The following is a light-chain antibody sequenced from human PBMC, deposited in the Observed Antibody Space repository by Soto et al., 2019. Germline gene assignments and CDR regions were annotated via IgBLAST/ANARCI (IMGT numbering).Light chain of an antibody. J-gene: IGLJ2*01. CDR2: EVN. V-gene: IGLV2-14*01. CDR3: SSDTSSRTLGV. Sequence: QSALTQPASVSGSPGQSITISCTGTSSDVGGYNYVSWYQQHPGKAPKLMIYEVNNRPSGVSNRFSGSKSGNTASLTISGLQAEEEADYYCSSDTSSRTLGVFGVGTKLTVL. CDR1: SSDVGGYNY.